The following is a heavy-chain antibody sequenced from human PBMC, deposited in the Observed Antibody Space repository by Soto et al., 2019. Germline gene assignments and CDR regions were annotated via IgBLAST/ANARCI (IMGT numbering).Heavy chain of an antibody. CDR3: ARRGSLAKSQTSAFDI. J-gene: IGHJ3*02. CDR1: GGTFSSYA. V-gene: IGHV1-69*13. Sequence: ASVKVSCKASGGTFSSYAISWVRQAPGQGLEWMGGTIPIFGTANYAQKFQGRVTITADESTSTAYMELSSLRSEDTAVYYCARRGSLAKSQTSAFDIWGQGTMVTVSS. CDR2: TIPIFGTA. D-gene: IGHD1-1*01.